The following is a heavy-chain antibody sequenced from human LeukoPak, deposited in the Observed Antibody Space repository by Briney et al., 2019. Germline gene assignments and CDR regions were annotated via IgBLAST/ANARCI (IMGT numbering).Heavy chain of an antibody. CDR3: ARDSSGGLDY. J-gene: IGHJ4*02. V-gene: IGHV3-30*03. D-gene: IGHD6-25*01. CDR2: ISYDGSNK. CDR1: GFTFSDYY. Sequence: GGSLRFSCAASGFTFSDYYLSWIRQGPGKGLEWVAVISYDGSNKYYADSVKGRFTISRDNSKNTLYLQMNSLRAEDTAVYYCARDSSGGLDYWGQGTLVTVSS.